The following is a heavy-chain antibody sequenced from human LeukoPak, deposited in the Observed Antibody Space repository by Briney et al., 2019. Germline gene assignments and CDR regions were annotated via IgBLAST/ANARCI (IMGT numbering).Heavy chain of an antibody. Sequence: PSETLSLTCTVSGGFISSYYWSWIRQPAGKGLEWIGRIYTSGSTNYNPSLKSRVTMSVDTSKNQFSLKLSSVTAADTAVYYCARIHGTYCSSTSCYPAYYFDYWGQGTLVTVSS. V-gene: IGHV4-4*07. CDR1: GGFISSYY. CDR3: ARIHGTYCSSTSCYPAYYFDY. D-gene: IGHD2-2*01. CDR2: IYTSGST. J-gene: IGHJ4*02.